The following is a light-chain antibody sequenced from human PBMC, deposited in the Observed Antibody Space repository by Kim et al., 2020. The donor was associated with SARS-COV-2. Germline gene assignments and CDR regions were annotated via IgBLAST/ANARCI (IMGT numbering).Light chain of an antibody. CDR3: MQPLQTPHS. CDR1: QSLLYSNGYHY. CDR2: LGS. Sequence: EAASIACMSKQSLLYSNGYHYLDWYLQKPGQSPPLLIYLGSNRASGVPERFSGSGAGTDFTQKISRVEAEDVGIYYCMQPLQTPHSLGQGTKLEI. V-gene: IGKV2-28*01. J-gene: IGKJ2*03.